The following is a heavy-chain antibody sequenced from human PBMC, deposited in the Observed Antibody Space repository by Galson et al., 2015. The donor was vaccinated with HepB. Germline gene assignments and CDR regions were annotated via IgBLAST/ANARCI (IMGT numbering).Heavy chain of an antibody. V-gene: IGHV3-30-3*01. CDR2: ISYDANNK. CDR3: ARGVAYCGDDCYSEEYFQH. J-gene: IGHJ1*01. Sequence: SLRLSCAASGFTFSSYPMHWVRQAPGKGLEWVAVISYDANNKYSADSVKGRFTISRDNSKDTLYLQMNNLGTDDTAVYYCARGVAYCGDDCYSEEYFQHWGQGTLVTVSS. CDR1: GFTFSSYP. D-gene: IGHD2-21*02.